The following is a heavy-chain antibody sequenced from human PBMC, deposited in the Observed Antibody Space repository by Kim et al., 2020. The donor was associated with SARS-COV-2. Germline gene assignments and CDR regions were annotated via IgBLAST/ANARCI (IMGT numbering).Heavy chain of an antibody. J-gene: IGHJ4*02. CDR3: ARGPENYDFWSGGEYYFDY. D-gene: IGHD3-3*01. CDR1: GYTFTSYY. CDR2: INPSGGST. Sequence: ASVKVSCKASGYTFTSYYMHWVRQAPGQGLEWMGIINPSGGSTSYAQKFQGRVTMTRDTSTSTVYMELSSLRSEDTAVYYCARGPENYDFWSGGEYYFDYWGQGTLVTVSS. V-gene: IGHV1-46*01.